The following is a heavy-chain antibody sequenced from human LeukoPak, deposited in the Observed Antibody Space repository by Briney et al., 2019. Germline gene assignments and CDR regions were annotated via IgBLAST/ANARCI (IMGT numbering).Heavy chain of an antibody. D-gene: IGHD4-17*01. CDR1: GFTFSSYS. V-gene: IGHV3-21*01. CDR3: ARGDYGDYFFNYFDY. CDR2: ISSSSSYI. J-gene: IGHJ4*02. Sequence: GGSLRLSCAASGFTFSSYSMNWVRQAPGKGLEWVSSISSSSSYIYYADSVKGRFTISRDNAKNTLYLQMNSLRAEDTAVYYCARGDYGDYFFNYFDYWGQGTLVTVSS.